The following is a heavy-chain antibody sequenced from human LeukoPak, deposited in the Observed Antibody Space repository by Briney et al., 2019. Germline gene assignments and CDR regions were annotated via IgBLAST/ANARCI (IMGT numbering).Heavy chain of an antibody. CDR3: AKGPTYYDILTGYHY. CDR2: ISYDGSNK. D-gene: IGHD3-9*01. Sequence: EWVXVISYDGSNKYYADSVKGRFTISRDNSKNTLYLQMNSLRAEDTAVYYCAKGPTYYDILTGYHYWGQGTLVTVSS. J-gene: IGHJ4*02. V-gene: IGHV3-30*18.